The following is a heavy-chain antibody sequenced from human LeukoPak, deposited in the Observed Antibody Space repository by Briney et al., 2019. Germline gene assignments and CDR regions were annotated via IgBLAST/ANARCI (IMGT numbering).Heavy chain of an antibody. V-gene: IGHV4-59*08. J-gene: IGHJ4*02. CDR3: ARHVWLQPFDY. CDR1: GGSMNSYY. D-gene: IGHD3-9*01. CDR2: IYYSGST. Sequence: SETLSLTCSVSGGSMNSYYWSWIRQSPGKGLEWIGYIYYSGSTNYNPSLKSRVTISVDTSKNQFSLKLSTVTAADTAVYYCARHVWLQPFDYWGQGTLVTVSS.